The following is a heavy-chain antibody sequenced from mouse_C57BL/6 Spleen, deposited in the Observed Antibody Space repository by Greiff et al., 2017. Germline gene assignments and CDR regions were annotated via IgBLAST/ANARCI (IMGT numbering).Heavy chain of an antibody. CDR1: GFTFSDYY. J-gene: IGHJ2*01. CDR2: INYDGSST. Sequence: EVQLVESEGGLVQPGSSMKLSCTASGFTFSDYYMAWVRQVPEKGLEWVANINYDGSSTYYLDSLKSRFIISRDNAKNSLYLQMSSLKSEDTATYYCARRVYDGTAFDYWGQGTTLTVSS. D-gene: IGHD2-3*01. V-gene: IGHV5-16*01. CDR3: ARRVYDGTAFDY.